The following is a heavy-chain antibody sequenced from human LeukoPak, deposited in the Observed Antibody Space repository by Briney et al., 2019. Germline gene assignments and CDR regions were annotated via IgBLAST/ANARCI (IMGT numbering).Heavy chain of an antibody. CDR2: ISGSGGST. CDR3: ATMVGHGSGGSGYSFAY. J-gene: IGHJ4*02. D-gene: IGHD2-15*01. CDR1: GFTFSSYA. Sequence: PGGSLRLSCAASGFTFSSYAMSWVRQAPGKGLEWVSAISGSGGSTYYADSVKGRFTIPRDNSKNTLYLQMNSLRAEDTAVYYCATMVGHGSGGSGYSFAYWGQGTLVTVSS. V-gene: IGHV3-23*01.